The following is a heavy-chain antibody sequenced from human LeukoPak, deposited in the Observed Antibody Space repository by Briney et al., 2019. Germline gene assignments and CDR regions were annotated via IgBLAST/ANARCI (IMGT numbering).Heavy chain of an antibody. CDR3: AKVAISMVRGVNYYMDV. CDR2: IRYDGNNK. Sequence: PGGSLRLSCAASGFTFSNYGTHWVRQAPGKGLEWVAFIRYDGNNKYYADSVKGRFTISRDNSKNTLYLQMNSLRAEDTAVYYCAKVAISMVRGVNYYMDVWGKGTTVTISS. V-gene: IGHV3-30*02. CDR1: GFTFSNYG. D-gene: IGHD3-10*01. J-gene: IGHJ6*03.